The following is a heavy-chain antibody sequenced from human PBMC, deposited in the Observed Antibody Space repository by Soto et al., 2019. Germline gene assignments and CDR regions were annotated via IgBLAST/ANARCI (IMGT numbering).Heavy chain of an antibody. V-gene: IGHV1-69*13. CDR1: GGTFSSYA. J-gene: IGHJ6*02. CDR3: ARIIHDYANYYYYGIDV. D-gene: IGHD4-17*01. CDR2: IIPIFGTA. Sequence: SVKVSCKASGGTFSSYAISWVRQAPEQGLEWMGGIIPIFGTANYAQKFQGRVTITADESTSTAYMELSSLRSEDTAVYYCARIIHDYANYYYYGIDVWGQGTTVTVSS.